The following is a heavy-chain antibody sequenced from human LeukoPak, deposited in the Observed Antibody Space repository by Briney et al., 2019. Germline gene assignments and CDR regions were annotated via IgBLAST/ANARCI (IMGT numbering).Heavy chain of an antibody. J-gene: IGHJ5*02. CDR3: ARDKGYSIDQ. D-gene: IGHD5-18*01. CDR1: GFAFNTYW. Sequence: GGSLRLSCAASGFAFNTYWMHWVRQAPGTGLVWVSRINGDGSSTSYADFVKGRFTISRDNAKNTLYLQMNSLRAEETAIYYCARDKGYSIDQWGQGTLVTVSS. CDR2: INGDGSST. V-gene: IGHV3-74*01.